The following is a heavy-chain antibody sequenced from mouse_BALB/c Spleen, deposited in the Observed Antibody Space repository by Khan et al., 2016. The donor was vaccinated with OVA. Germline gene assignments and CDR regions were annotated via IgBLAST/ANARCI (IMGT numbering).Heavy chain of an antibody. Sequence: VQLQQSGTVLARPGASVKLSCKASGYSFTSYWMHWVKQRPGQGLEWIGGIYPGNSATSYNQKFKDKAKLTAVTSANTAYMELSSLTNEDSAVYCCTRAGYGAFAYWGQGTLVTVSA. CDR1: GYSFTSYW. J-gene: IGHJ3*01. D-gene: IGHD1-1*01. CDR3: TRAGYGAFAY. V-gene: IGHV1-5*01. CDR2: IYPGNSAT.